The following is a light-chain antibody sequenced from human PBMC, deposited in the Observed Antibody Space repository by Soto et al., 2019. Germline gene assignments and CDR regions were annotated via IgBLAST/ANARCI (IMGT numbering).Light chain of an antibody. CDR1: SSNIGSNS. J-gene: IGLJ1*01. Sequence: QSVLTQPPSASGTPGQRVTISCSGSSSNIGSNSVNWYQQLPGTAPKLLVYSTSQRPSGVPDRFSGSKPGTSASLAISALQSEDEADYFCAAWDDSLNGLYVFGTATKLPVL. V-gene: IGLV1-44*01. CDR2: STS. CDR3: AAWDDSLNGLYV.